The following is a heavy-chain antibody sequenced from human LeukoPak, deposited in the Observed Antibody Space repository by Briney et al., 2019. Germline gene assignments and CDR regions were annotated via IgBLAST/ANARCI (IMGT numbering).Heavy chain of an antibody. V-gene: IGHV3-48*03. CDR3: ARVYSSGWSRDFDY. CDR1: GFAFSSYE. Sequence: GGSLRLSCAASGFAFSSYEMNWVRQAPGKGLEWVSYISSSGSTICYADSVKGRFTISRDNAKNSLYLQMNSLRAEDTAVYYCARVYSSGWSRDFDYWGQGTLVTVSS. D-gene: IGHD6-19*01. J-gene: IGHJ4*02. CDR2: ISSSGSTI.